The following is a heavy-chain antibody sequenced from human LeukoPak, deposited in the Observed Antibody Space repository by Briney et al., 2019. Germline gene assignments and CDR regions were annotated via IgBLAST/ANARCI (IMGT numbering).Heavy chain of an antibody. CDR3: ARVRLGNSSPYYYGMDV. CDR2: ISAYNGNT. Sequence: EASVKVSCKASGYTFTSYGISWVRQAPGQGLEWRGWISAYNGNTNYAQKLQGRVTMTTDTSTSTAYMELRSLRSGDTAVYYCARVRLGNSSPYYYGMDVWGKGTTVTVSS. V-gene: IGHV1-18*04. D-gene: IGHD6-13*01. J-gene: IGHJ6*04. CDR1: GYTFTSYG.